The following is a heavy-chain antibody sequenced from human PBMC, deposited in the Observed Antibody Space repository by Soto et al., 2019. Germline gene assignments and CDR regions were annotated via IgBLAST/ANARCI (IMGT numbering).Heavy chain of an antibody. V-gene: IGHV3-33*06. CDR3: AKMVGVSVAAAGFDL. Sequence: QVQLVESGGGVVQPGRSLRLSCVASGFIFSSYGMHWVRQAPGKGLEWVAVVWFDGSNEFYADSVKGRFTISRDNSKKTLFLQMNSLRAEDPAVYYCAKMVGVSVAAAGFDLWGQGTLVTVSS. J-gene: IGHJ4*02. CDR1: GFIFSSYG. D-gene: IGHD6-13*01. CDR2: VWFDGSNE.